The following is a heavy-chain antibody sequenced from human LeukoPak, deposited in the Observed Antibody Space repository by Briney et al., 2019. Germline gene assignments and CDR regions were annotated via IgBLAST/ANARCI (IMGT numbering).Heavy chain of an antibody. D-gene: IGHD2-15*01. J-gene: IGHJ4*02. V-gene: IGHV4-34*01. CDR3: ARGPVVVEPGVYYFDY. CDR2: INHSGST. CDR1: GGSFSGYY. Sequence: PSETLSLTCAVSGGSFSGYYWSWIRQPPGKGLEWIGEINHSGSTNYNPSLKSRVTISVDTSKNQFSLKLSSVTAADTAVYYCARGPVVVEPGVYYFDYWGREPWSPSPQ.